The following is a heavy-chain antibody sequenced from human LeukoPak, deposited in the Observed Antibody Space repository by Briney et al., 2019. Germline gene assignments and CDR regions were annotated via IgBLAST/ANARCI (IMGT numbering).Heavy chain of an antibody. V-gene: IGHV1-46*01. D-gene: IGHD3-22*01. Sequence: ASVKVSCKASGYTFTSYYMHWVRQAPGQGLEWMGIINPSGGSTSYAQKFQGKVTMTRDTSTSTVYMELSSLRSEDTAVYYCARESRSRYYYDSSGYRDYWGQGTLVTVSS. CDR3: ARESRSRYYYDSSGYRDY. CDR1: GYTFTSYY. J-gene: IGHJ4*02. CDR2: INPSGGST.